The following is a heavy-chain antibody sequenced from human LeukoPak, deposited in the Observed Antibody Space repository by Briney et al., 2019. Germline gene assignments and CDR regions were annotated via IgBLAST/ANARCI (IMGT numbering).Heavy chain of an antibody. Sequence: GGSLRLSCAASGFTVSSNYMSWVRQAPGKGLEWVSVIYSGGSTYYADSVKGRFTISRDNSKNTLSLQMNSLRAEDTAVYYCAKGSGLLWFGESWGQGTLVTVSS. V-gene: IGHV3-53*01. CDR1: GFTVSSNY. CDR2: IYSGGST. CDR3: AKGSGLLWFGES. D-gene: IGHD3-10*01. J-gene: IGHJ4*02.